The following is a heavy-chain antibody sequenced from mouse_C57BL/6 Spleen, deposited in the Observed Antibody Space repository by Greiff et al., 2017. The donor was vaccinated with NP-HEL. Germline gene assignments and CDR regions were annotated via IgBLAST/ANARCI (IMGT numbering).Heavy chain of an antibody. CDR3: ARAYYYGSSLYYFDY. D-gene: IGHD1-1*01. Sequence: EVKLVESGGGLVKPGGSLKLSCAASGFTFSSYAMSWVRQTPEKRLEWVATISDGGSYTYYPDNVKGRFTISRDNAKNNLYLQMSHLKSEDTAMYYCARAYYYGSSLYYFDYWGQGTTLTVSS. CDR1: GFTFSSYA. V-gene: IGHV5-4*03. CDR2: ISDGGSYT. J-gene: IGHJ2*01.